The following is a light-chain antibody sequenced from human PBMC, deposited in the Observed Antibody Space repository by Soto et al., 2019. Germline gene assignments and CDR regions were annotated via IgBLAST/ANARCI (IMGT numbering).Light chain of an antibody. J-gene: IGKJ3*01. CDR2: GAS. CDR3: QQYGSAQFT. CDR1: QSVGSNY. V-gene: IGKV3-20*01. Sequence: ETVLTQSPGTLSLSPGERATLSCRASQSVGSNYLAWFQQKPGQAPRLLIYGASSRATGIPDRFSDSGSGTDFTLTISRLEPEDFAVYYCQQYGSAQFTFGPGTKVDIK.